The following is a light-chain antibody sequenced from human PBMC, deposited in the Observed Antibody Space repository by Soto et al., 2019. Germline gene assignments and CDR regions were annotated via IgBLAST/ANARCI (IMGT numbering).Light chain of an antibody. CDR1: QSVSSSY. CDR2: GAS. Sequence: VLTQSPGTLSLSPGERATLWCRASQSVSSSYLAWYQQRPGQSLRLLIYGASNRATGIPDRFSGSGSETDFTINISRPEDEDYTVYYCQQYGNSRACGQGTKVEVK. J-gene: IGKJ1*01. V-gene: IGKV3-20*01. CDR3: QQYGNSRA.